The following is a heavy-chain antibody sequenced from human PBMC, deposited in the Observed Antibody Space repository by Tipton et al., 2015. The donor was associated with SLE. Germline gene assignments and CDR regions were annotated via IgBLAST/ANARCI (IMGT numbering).Heavy chain of an antibody. J-gene: IGHJ5*02. D-gene: IGHD1-7*01. V-gene: IGHV4-31*03. CDR2: IYYSGSTDIYYSGST. Sequence: TLSLTCTVSGGSISSGGYFWSWIRQYPGKGLEWIGDIYYSGSTDIYYSGSTYYNPSLKSRVIISGDTSKNQFSVKLSSVTAADTAVYFCARGRLELRLNWFDPWGQGTLVTVSS. CDR3: ARGRLELRLNWFDP. CDR1: GGSISSGGYF.